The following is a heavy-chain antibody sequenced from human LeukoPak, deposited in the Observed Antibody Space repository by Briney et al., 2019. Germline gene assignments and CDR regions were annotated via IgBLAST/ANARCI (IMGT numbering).Heavy chain of an antibody. Sequence: ASVKVSCKASGGTFSSYAISWVRQAPGQGLEWMGGIIPIFGTANYAQKFQGRVTITTDESTSTAYMELSSLRSEDTAVYYCARGVHYYYYMDVWGKGTTVTVSS. CDR1: GGTFSSYA. J-gene: IGHJ6*03. V-gene: IGHV1-69*05. CDR3: ARGVHYYYYMDV. D-gene: IGHD1-1*01. CDR2: IIPIFGTA.